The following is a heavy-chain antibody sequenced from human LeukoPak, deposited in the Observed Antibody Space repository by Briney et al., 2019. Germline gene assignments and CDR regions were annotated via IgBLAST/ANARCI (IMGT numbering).Heavy chain of an antibody. J-gene: IGHJ3*02. D-gene: IGHD1-26*01. CDR3: ASLVEATQHTIGSDAFDI. CDR2: ISSSSSYI. V-gene: IGHV3-21*01. Sequence: PAGSVRLSCAASGFTFSSYSMNWVRQAPGKGMEWVSSISSSSSYIYYADSVKGRFTISRDNAKNSLYLQMNSLRAEDTAVYYCASLVEATQHTIGSDAFDIWGQGTMVTVSS. CDR1: GFTFSSYS.